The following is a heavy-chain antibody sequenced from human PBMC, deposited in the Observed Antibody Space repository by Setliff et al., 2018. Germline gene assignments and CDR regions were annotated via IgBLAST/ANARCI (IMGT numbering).Heavy chain of an antibody. J-gene: IGHJ4*02. V-gene: IGHV3-9*02. CDR3: ARGHCTTISCFLDH. CDR2: ISPSSSHI. CDR1: GFTSADYA. Sequence: SLRLSCAASGFTSADYAMHWVRQAPGTGLEWVSSISPSSSHIYYAGSAEGRFTISRDNAKNSLYLQLDSLRPDDTAFYYCARGHCTTISCFLDHWGQGIMVTVSS. D-gene: IGHD2-8*01.